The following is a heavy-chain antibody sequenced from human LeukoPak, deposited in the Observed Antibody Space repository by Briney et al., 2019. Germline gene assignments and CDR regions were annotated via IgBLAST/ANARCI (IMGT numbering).Heavy chain of an antibody. CDR2: IKSDGGT. D-gene: IGHD3-22*01. Sequence: PGGSLRDSRAASGFTFSTYWIHCVRQAPGKGLVWVSRIKSDGGTNYADSVKGRFTISRDNAKKAVSLQMNSLRPEDTGVYYCARAPSEIGGYYPEYFRPCAQGTLVTVSS. CDR1: GFTFSTYW. V-gene: IGHV3-74*01. J-gene: IGHJ1*01. CDR3: ARAPSEIGGYYPEYFRP.